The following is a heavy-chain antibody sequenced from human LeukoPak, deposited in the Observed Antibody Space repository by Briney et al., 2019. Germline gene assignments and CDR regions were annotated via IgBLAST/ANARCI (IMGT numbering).Heavy chain of an antibody. D-gene: IGHD3-10*01. CDR1: GFTFSSYG. J-gene: IGHJ4*02. CDR3: AKGYDYRSGAGSFDY. Sequence: GRSLRLSCAASGFTFSSYGMHWVRQAPGKGLEWVAVISYDGNHKYYADSVKGRFTISRDNSKNTLYLQMNGLRADDTAVYYCAKGYDYRSGAGSFDYWGQGTLVTVSS. V-gene: IGHV3-30*18. CDR2: ISYDGNHK.